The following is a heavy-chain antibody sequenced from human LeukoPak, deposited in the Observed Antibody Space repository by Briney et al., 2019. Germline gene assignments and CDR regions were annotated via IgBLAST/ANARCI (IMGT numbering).Heavy chain of an antibody. CDR1: GYTFTSYD. CDR3: ARGSGGSYYFDY. V-gene: IGHV1-8*01. Sequence: ASVKVSCKASGYTFTSYDINWVRQATGQGLEWMGWMNPNSGNTGYAQKFQGRVTMTRNTSISTAYMELSSLRSEDTAVYYRARGSGGSYYFDYWGQGTLVTVSS. D-gene: IGHD1-26*01. J-gene: IGHJ4*02. CDR2: MNPNSGNT.